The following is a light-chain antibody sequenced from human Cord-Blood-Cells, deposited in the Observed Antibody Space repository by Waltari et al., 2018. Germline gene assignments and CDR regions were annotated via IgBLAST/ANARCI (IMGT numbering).Light chain of an antibody. CDR1: RSVLYSSNNKNY. Sequence: DIVITPSPDPRACFLAERTPTNPNSSRSVLYSSNNKNYLAWYQQKPGQPPKLLIYWASTRESGVPDRFSGSGSGTDFTLTISSLQAEDVAVYYCQQYYSTPYSFGQGTKLEIK. V-gene: IGKV4-1*01. CDR2: WAS. CDR3: QQYYSTPYS. J-gene: IGKJ2*03.